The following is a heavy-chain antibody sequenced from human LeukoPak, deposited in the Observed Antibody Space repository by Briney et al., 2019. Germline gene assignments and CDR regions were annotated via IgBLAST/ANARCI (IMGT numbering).Heavy chain of an antibody. CDR1: GFTFSSYT. CDR3: AKGALGDYYYYMDV. V-gene: IGHV3-21*04. CDR2: ITSTTSYI. Sequence: GGSLRLSCAASGFTFSSYTMSWVRQAPGKGLEWVASITSTTSYIYYADSVKGRFTISRDNAKNSLFLQMNSLRAEDMALYYCAKGALGDYYYYMDVWGKGTTVTVSS. J-gene: IGHJ6*03.